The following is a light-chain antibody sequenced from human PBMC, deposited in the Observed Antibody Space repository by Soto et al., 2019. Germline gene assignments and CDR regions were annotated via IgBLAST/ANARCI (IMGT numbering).Light chain of an antibody. V-gene: IGKV1-5*01. CDR2: DVS. Sequence: DIQMTQSPSTLSASVGDRVTIPCRASQTINNRLAWYQQKPGKAPKLLIFDVSSLESGVPSRFSGSGSGTEFTLTISSLQPEDFATYFCLQHNNYPPTFGQGTKVDIK. CDR3: LQHNNYPPT. CDR1: QTINNR. J-gene: IGKJ1*01.